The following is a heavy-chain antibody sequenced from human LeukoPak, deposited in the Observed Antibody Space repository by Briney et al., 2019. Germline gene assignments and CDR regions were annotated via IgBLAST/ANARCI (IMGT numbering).Heavy chain of an antibody. J-gene: IGHJ4*02. D-gene: IGHD4-17*01. Sequence: GGSLRVSCAASGFTFSSYWMSWVRQAPGKGLEWVANIKQDGNVKYYVDSVKGRFTTSRDNAQNSMYLQMNSLRAEDTAVYYCXXXNXYGDNIGIYFDYWGQGTLVTVSP. CDR1: GFTFSSYW. V-gene: IGHV3-7*01. CDR2: IKQDGNVK. CDR3: XXXNXYGDNIGIYFDY.